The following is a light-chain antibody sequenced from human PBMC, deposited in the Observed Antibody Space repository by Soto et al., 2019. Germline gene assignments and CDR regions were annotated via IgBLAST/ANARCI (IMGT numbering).Light chain of an antibody. Sequence: IVFTQCPATLSLSPCERSALSCRASQSVSSYLAWYQQRPGQAPRLLIYDASNRDTGIQARFSGSGSGTDFTLTISSLEPEDFAVYYCQQYNDWPRTVGQGTKVDIK. J-gene: IGKJ1*01. V-gene: IGKV3-11*01. CDR3: QQYNDWPRT. CDR2: DAS. CDR1: QSVSSY.